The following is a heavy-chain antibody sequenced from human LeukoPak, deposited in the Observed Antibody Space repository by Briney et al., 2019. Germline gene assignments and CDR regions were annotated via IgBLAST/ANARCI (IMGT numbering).Heavy chain of an antibody. CDR3: ARDPRGYDILTGYYDYYYYYGMDV. V-gene: IGHV3-48*03. CDR1: GFTFSSYE. J-gene: IGHJ6*04. CDR2: IGSSGSTI. D-gene: IGHD3-9*01. Sequence: PGGSLRLSCAASGFTFSSYEMNWVRQAPGKGLEWVSYIGSSGSTIYYADSVKGRFTISRDNAKNSLYLQMNSLRAEDTAVYYCARDPRGYDILTGYYDYYYYYGMDVWGKGTTVTVSS.